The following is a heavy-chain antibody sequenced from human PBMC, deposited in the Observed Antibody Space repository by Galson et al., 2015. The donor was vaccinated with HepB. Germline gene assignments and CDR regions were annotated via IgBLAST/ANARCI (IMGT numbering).Heavy chain of an antibody. D-gene: IGHD2-8*02. V-gene: IGHV3-21*01. CDR2: ISGSNAYI. CDR1: GFTFNTYS. CDR3: ASRRRFKTGSGPEDY. Sequence: SLRLSCAASGFTFNTYSMIWVRQAPGQGLQWVSAISGSNAYIFYADSVKGRFTISRDNAKNSLYLQMNSLRAEDTAIYYCASRRRFKTGSGPEDYWGQGTLVTVSS. J-gene: IGHJ4*02.